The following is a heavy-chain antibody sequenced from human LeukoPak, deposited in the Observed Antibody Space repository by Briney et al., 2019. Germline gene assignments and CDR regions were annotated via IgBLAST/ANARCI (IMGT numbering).Heavy chain of an antibody. CDR1: GYSFTXXX. V-gene: IGHV5-51*01. CDR3: ARCGLRDNWFDP. D-gene: IGHD5-12*01. J-gene: IGHJ5*02. CDR2: IYPGDSDT. Sequence: GESLKISCKGSGYSFTXXXXXXXXQXXXXXLXXXXIIYPGDSDTRYSPXFXGXXTISADXSISTAYLQWSSLKASDTAMYYCARCGLRDNWFDPWGQGTLVTVSS.